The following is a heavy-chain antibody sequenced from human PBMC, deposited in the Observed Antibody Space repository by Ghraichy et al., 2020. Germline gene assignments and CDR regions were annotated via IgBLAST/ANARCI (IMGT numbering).Heavy chain of an antibody. CDR3: ARARRDGYNYQYYFDY. V-gene: IGHV4-59*01. CDR1: GGSISSYY. D-gene: IGHD5-24*01. Sequence: SETLSLTCTVSGGSISSYYWSWIRQPPGNGLEWIGYIYYSGSTNYNPSLKSRVTISVDTSKNQFSLKLSSVTAADTAVYYCARARRDGYNYQYYFDYWGQGTLVTVSS. CDR2: IYYSGST. J-gene: IGHJ4*02.